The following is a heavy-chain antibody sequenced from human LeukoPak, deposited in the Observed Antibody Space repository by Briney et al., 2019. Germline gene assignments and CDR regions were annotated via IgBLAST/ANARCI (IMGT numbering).Heavy chain of an antibody. Sequence: GRSLRLSCAAPGFTFDDYAMHWVRQAPGKGLEWVSGISWNSGSIGYADSMKGRFTISRDNAKNSLYLQMNSLRAEDTALYYCAKDGTASIAVAGSRFDPWGQGTLVTVSS. CDR3: AKDGTASIAVAGSRFDP. CDR2: ISWNSGSI. CDR1: GFTFDDYA. V-gene: IGHV3-9*01. J-gene: IGHJ5*02. D-gene: IGHD6-19*01.